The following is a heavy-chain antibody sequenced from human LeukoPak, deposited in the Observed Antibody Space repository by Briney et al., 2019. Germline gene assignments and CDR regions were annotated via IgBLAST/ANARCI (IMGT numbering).Heavy chain of an antibody. CDR2: FYTSGDT. Sequence: SETLSLTCTGSGGSISSYYWSWIRQPAGKGLEWIGRFYTSGDTNYNPSLKSRVTISVDKSKNQFSLKLSSVTAADTAVYYCASEDPSGPAGYFDYWGQGTLVTVSS. V-gene: IGHV4-4*07. CDR3: ASEDPSGPAGYFDY. D-gene: IGHD6-19*01. J-gene: IGHJ4*02. CDR1: GGSISSYY.